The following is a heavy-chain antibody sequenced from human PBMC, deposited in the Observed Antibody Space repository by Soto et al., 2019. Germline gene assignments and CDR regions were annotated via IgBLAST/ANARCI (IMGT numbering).Heavy chain of an antibody. CDR2: ISAYNGNT. J-gene: IGHJ3*02. CDR3: AREAWELLRAFDI. V-gene: IGHV1-18*04. Sequence: XSVKVSCTASGYTFTSYGIIWGRRAPGQGLEWMGWISAYNGNTNYAQKLQGRVTMTTDTSTSTAYMELRSLRSDDTAVYYCAREAWELLRAFDIWGQGTMVTVSS. D-gene: IGHD1-26*01. CDR1: GYTFTSYG.